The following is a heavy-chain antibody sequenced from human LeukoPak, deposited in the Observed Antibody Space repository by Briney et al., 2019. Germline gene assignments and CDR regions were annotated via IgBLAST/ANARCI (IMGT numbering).Heavy chain of an antibody. D-gene: IGHD3-9*01. CDR3: ARQQGFEFDWDSSDAFDI. CDR2: ISPYNDNT. J-gene: IGHJ3*02. CDR1: GYTFTNYD. V-gene: IGHV1-18*01. Sequence: ASVKVSCKASGYTFTNYDISWVRQAPGQGLEWMGWISPYNDNTDYAQKVQGRVTMTTDTSTNTAYMELRSLRSDDTAVYYCARQQGFEFDWDSSDAFDIWGQGTMVTVSS.